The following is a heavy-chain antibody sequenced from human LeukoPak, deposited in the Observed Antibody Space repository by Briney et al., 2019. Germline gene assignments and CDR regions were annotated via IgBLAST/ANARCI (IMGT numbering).Heavy chain of an antibody. J-gene: IGHJ4*02. D-gene: IGHD3-9*01. Sequence: ASVKVSCKASGYTFTTSYDINWVRQAPGQGLEWMGWISTYTGNTNYAQKVQGRVTMTRDTSTSTAYMELRSLRSDDTAVYYCARDPYDILTGYYKAYFDYWGQGTLVTVSS. CDR2: ISTYTGNT. V-gene: IGHV1-18*01. CDR3: ARDPYDILTGYYKAYFDY. CDR1: GYTFTTSYD.